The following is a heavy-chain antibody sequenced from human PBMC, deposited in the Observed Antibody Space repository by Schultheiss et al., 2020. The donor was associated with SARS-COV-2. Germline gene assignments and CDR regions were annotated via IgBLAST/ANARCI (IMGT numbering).Heavy chain of an antibody. V-gene: IGHV1-18*01. Sequence: ASVKVSCKASGYTFTSYGISWVRQAPGQGLEWMGWINPNSGGTNYAQKLQGRVTMTTDTSTSTAYMELRSLRSDDTAVYYCARSLGSQYCSSTSCYLITWFDPWGQGTLVTVSS. J-gene: IGHJ5*02. CDR2: INPNSGGT. CDR1: GYTFTSYG. D-gene: IGHD2-2*01. CDR3: ARSLGSQYCSSTSCYLITWFDP.